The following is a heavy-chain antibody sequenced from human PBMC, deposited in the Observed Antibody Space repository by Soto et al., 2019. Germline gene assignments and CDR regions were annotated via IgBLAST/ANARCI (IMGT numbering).Heavy chain of an antibody. CDR2: IPSRGRP. V-gene: IGHV4-30-4*01. CDR1: GASVAGGSYY. J-gene: IGHJ4*02. Sequence: QVQLRESGPGLVKASQTLSLTCSVSGASVAGGSYYWSWVRQPPGKGLEWIGYIPSRGRPFYNPSLTSRGTISADTSKNQLSLQLTSVTAADTAVCYCARDTYSGYDFGLWGQGTLVTVSS. D-gene: IGHD5-12*01. CDR3: ARDTYSGYDFGL.